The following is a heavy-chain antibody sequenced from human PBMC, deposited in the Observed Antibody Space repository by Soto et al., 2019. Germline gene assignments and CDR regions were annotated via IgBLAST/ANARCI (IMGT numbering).Heavy chain of an antibody. J-gene: IGHJ5*02. CDR2: ISTSGSYI. V-gene: IGHV3-21*01. D-gene: IGHD3-22*01. CDR3: VRSGTATMLGNNCFDP. CDR1: GFTFSSYD. Sequence: EVQLVESGGGLVKPGGSLRLSCAASGFTFSSYDMNWVRQAPGKGLEYVSSISTSGSYIYYGDSVRGRFTISRDNAKNSLFLQMDSLRAEDTAVYYCVRSGTATMLGNNCFDPWGQGTLVTVSS.